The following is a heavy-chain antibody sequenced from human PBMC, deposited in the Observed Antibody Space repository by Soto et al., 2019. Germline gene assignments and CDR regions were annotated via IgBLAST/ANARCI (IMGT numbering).Heavy chain of an antibody. V-gene: IGHV4-30-2*01. J-gene: IGHJ4*02. CDR2: IYHSGST. Sequence: QLQLQESSLGLVKPSQTLSLTCAVSGGSISSGGYSWSWIRQPPGKGLEWIGYIYHSGSTYYNPSLKRRVTISVDRSKNQFSLKLSSVTAADTAVYYCASSMTTVTTFEYWGQGTLVTVSS. CDR3: ASSMTTVTTFEY. D-gene: IGHD4-17*01. CDR1: GGSISSGGYS.